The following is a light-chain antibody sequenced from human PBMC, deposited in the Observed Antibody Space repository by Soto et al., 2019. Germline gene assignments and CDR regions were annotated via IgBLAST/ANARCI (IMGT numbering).Light chain of an antibody. CDR1: SSDVGNYNL. CDR2: EVS. J-gene: IGLJ2*01. CDR3: CSYAGSSTYVV. V-gene: IGLV2-23*02. Sequence: QSDLTQPASVSGSPGQSITISCTGTSSDVGNYNLVSWYQQHPGKAPKLMIYEVSKRPSGVSNRFSGSKSGNTASLTISGLQAEDEADYYCCSYAGSSTYVVFGGGTKVTVL.